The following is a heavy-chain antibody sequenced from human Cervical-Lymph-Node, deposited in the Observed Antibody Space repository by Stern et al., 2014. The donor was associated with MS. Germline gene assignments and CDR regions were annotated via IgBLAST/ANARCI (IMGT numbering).Heavy chain of an antibody. Sequence: EMQLVESGGGLVQPGGSLRLSCAASGFPFSTYWMSWVRQAPGKGLEWVANIKRDGSEKYYVDSVKGRFTISRDNVENSLYLQMNSLRVEDTAVYYCAKEGTGAYDIWGRGTIVTVSS. CDR1: GFPFSTYW. V-gene: IGHV3-7*01. CDR2: IKRDGSEK. J-gene: IGHJ3*02. CDR3: AKEGTGAYDI.